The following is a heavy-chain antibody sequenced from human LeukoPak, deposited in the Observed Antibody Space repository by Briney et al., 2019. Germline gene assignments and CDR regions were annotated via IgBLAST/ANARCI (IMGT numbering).Heavy chain of an antibody. D-gene: IGHD2-2*01. V-gene: IGHV4-34*01. CDR3: ARHVGVYCSSTSCLRYFDL. CDR2: INHSGST. CDR1: GGSISSYY. Sequence: SETLSLTCTVSGGSISSYYWSWIRQPPGKGLEWIGEINHSGSTNYNPSLKSRVTISVDTSKNQFSLKLSSVTAADTAVYYCARHVGVYCSSTSCLRYFDLWGRGTLVTVSS. J-gene: IGHJ2*01.